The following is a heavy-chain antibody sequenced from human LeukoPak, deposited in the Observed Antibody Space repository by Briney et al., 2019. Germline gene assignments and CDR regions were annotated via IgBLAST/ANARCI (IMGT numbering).Heavy chain of an antibody. CDR1: SGSISNGGYY. J-gene: IGHJ3*02. Sequence: SETLSLTCTVSSGSISNGGYYWSWIRQPPGKGLEWIGHIYYSGSTNYNPSLKSRVTISVDTSKNQFSLKLSSVTAADTAVYYCAAYNWNDDDAFDIWGQGTMVTVSS. CDR3: AAYNWNDDDAFDI. D-gene: IGHD1-20*01. CDR2: IYYSGST. V-gene: IGHV4-61*08.